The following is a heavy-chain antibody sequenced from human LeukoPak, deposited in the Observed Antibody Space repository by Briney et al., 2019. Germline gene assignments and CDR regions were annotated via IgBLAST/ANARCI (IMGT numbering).Heavy chain of an antibody. V-gene: IGHV5-51*01. D-gene: IGHD4-17*01. CDR1: GYRFPSYW. CDR3: ATDYGPYYFDY. CDR2: IYPCDCDT. Sequence: GESLEIFCKGSGYRFPSYWIGRVGQMPGKGLEGMGIIYPCDCDTRYSPSFQGQVTLSADKSISTAYLQLSSLRAEDTAVYYCATDYGPYYFDYWGQGTLVTVSS. J-gene: IGHJ4*02.